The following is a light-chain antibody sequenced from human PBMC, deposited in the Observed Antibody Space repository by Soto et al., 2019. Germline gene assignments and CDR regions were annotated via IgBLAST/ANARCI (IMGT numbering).Light chain of an antibody. CDR1: XXNIGAGCD. J-gene: IGLJ2*01. V-gene: IGLV1-40*01. Sequence: QSALTQPPSVSGAPGXXVTISCTGXXXNIGAGCDVHWYQQLPGTAPKLLIYANNNRPSGVPDRFSGSKSGTSASLAITGLQAEDEADYYCQSYDSSLSVVFGGGTKLTVL. CDR3: QSYDSSLSVV. CDR2: ANN.